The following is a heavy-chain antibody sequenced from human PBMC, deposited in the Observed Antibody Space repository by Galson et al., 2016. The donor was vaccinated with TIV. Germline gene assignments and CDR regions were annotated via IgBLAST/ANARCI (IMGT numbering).Heavy chain of an antibody. Sequence: SVKVSCKASGYTFTGYYMHWVRQAPGQGLEWMGRINPNTGGTNYAQKFQGRLTMTNDTSISTAYLELSSLTSDDTAVYYCARVWGEYCSSPSCWDLPFDCWGQGTLVTVSS. D-gene: IGHD2-2*01. CDR1: GYTFTGYY. CDR3: ARVWGEYCSSPSCWDLPFDC. CDR2: INPNTGGT. J-gene: IGHJ4*02. V-gene: IGHV1-2*06.